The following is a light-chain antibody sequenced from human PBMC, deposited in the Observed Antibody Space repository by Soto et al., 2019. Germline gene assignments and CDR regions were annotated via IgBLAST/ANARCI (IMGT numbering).Light chain of an antibody. CDR1: QSVNSY. CDR2: DAS. Sequence: PGERATLSCRASQSVNSYLAWYQQKPGQAPRLLIYDASNRATGIPARFSGSGSGTDFTLTISSLEPEDFAVYYCQQRSVWPPATFGQGTKLEIK. J-gene: IGKJ2*01. CDR3: QQRSVWPPAT. V-gene: IGKV3-11*01.